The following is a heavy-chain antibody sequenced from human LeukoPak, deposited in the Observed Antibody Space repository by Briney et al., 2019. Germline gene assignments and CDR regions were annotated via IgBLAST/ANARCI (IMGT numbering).Heavy chain of an antibody. Sequence: ASVRVSCKASGYTFTSYYMHWVRQAPEQGLEWMGIINPSGGSTSYAQKFQGRVTMTRDMSTSTDYMELSSLRSEDTAVYYCARDNSVEDTARWFDPWGQGTLVTVSS. V-gene: IGHV1-46*01. CDR3: ARDNSVEDTARWFDP. CDR2: INPSGGST. D-gene: IGHD4-23*01. J-gene: IGHJ5*02. CDR1: GYTFTSYY.